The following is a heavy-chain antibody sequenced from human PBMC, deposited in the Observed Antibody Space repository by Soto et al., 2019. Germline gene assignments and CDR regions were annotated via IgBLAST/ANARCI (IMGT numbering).Heavy chain of an antibody. J-gene: IGHJ6*02. CDR2: IIPIFDIT. V-gene: IGHV1-69*13. CDR1: GGTFRSYS. Sequence: SVKVSCKASGGTFRSYSISWVRQAPGQGLEWMGGIIPIFDITNYAQKFQGRVTITADESTSTAYMELSSLGSDDTAVYYCARPDEGGYSSNHHYYYALDVWGQGTMVTVSS. CDR3: ARPDEGGYSSNHHYYYALDV. D-gene: IGHD3-22*01.